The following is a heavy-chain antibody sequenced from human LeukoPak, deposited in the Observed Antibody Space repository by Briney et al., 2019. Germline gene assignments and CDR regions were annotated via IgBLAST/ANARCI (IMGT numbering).Heavy chain of an antibody. D-gene: IGHD2-2*02. V-gene: IGHV3-23*01. CDR1: GFTFSSYA. J-gene: IGHJ4*02. CDR3: ANKHCSSTGCHTDY. CDR2: TSGSGGST. Sequence: GGSLRLSCAASGFTFSSYAMSWVRQAPGKGLEWVSATSGSGGSTYYADSVKGRFTISRDNSKNTLYLQMNSLRAEDTAVYYCANKHCSSTGCHTDYWGQGTLVTVSS.